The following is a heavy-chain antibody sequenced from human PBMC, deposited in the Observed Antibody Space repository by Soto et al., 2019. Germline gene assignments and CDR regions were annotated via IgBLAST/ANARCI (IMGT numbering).Heavy chain of an antibody. J-gene: IGHJ4*02. D-gene: IGHD3-10*01. Sequence: SETLSLTCAVYGGSFSGYYWSWIRQPPGKGLEWIGEINHSGSTNYNPSLKSRVTISVDTSKNQFSLKLSSVTAADTAVYYCARNSLVSLSPRDFDYWGQGTLVTVSS. CDR2: INHSGST. CDR1: GGSFSGYY. CDR3: ARNSLVSLSPRDFDY. V-gene: IGHV4-34*01.